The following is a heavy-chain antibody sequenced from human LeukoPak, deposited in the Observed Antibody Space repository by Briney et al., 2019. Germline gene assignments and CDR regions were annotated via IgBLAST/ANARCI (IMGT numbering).Heavy chain of an antibody. J-gene: IGHJ6*02. CDR1: GYTFTSYG. CDR2: VSAYNGNT. CDR3: ARDSYDFWSGYYPFYYYGMDV. D-gene: IGHD3-3*01. V-gene: IGHV1-18*01. Sequence: ASVKVSCKASGYTFTSYGISWVRQAPGQGLEWMGWVSAYNGNTNYAQKLQGRVTMTTDTSTSTAYMELRSLRSDDTAVYYCARDSYDFWSGYYPFYYYGMDVWGQGTTVTVSS.